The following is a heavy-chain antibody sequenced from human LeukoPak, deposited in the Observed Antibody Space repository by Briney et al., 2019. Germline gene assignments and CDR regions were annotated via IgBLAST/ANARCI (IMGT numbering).Heavy chain of an antibody. V-gene: IGHV5-51*01. J-gene: IGHJ5*02. Sequence: GESLKISCKGSGYSFTSYWIGWVRQMPGKGLEWMGIIYPGDSDTRYSPSFQGQVTISADKSISTAYLQWSSLKASDTATYYCARHVSATVLTRGWFDPWGQGTLVTVSS. CDR1: GYSFTSYW. CDR3: ARHVSATVLTRGWFDP. D-gene: IGHD4-23*01. CDR2: IYPGDSDT.